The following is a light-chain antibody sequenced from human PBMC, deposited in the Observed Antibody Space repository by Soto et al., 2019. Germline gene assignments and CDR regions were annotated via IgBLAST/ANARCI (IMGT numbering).Light chain of an antibody. CDR3: QQSYSTPIT. V-gene: IGKV1-39*01. CDR2: AAS. J-gene: IGKJ5*01. Sequence: IQMTQFPSSLSASVVERVTITCMASQDIRSDLGWYQQRPGKAPKLLIYAASSLQSGVPSRFSGRGSGTDFTLTISSLQPEDFATYYCQQSYSTPITCGQGTRREIK. CDR1: QDIRSD.